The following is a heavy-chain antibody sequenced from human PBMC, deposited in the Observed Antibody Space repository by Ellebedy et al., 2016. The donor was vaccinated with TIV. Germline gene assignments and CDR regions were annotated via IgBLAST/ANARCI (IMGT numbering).Heavy chain of an antibody. V-gene: IGHV4-31*03. CDR3: ARQVIMAPLDY. D-gene: IGHD3-10*01. Sequence: SETLSLTCTVSGGSISSGGYYWSWIRQHPGKGLEWIGYISYIGSTYYNPSLKSRVTISVDTSKNQFSLKLSSVTAADTAVYYCARQVIMAPLDYWGQGTLVTVSS. CDR1: GGSISSGGYY. CDR2: ISYIGST. J-gene: IGHJ4*02.